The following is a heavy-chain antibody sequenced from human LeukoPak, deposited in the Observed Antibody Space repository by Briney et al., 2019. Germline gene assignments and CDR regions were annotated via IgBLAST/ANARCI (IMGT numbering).Heavy chain of an antibody. V-gene: IGHV4-59*10. Sequence: SETLSLTCAVYGGSFSGYYWSWIRQPPGRGLEWIGRIYSSGSTDYNPSLKSRITISVDTSKNQISLRLTSVTAADTAVYYCARYMGQYYYYYMDVWGKGTTVTISS. CDR3: ARYMGQYYYYYMDV. J-gene: IGHJ6*03. D-gene: IGHD3-10*01. CDR1: GGSFSGYY. CDR2: IYSSGST.